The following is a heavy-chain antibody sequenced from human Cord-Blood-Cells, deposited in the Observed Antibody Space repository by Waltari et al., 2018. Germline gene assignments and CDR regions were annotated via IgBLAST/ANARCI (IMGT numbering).Heavy chain of an antibody. V-gene: IGHV3-74*01. J-gene: IGHJ4*02. D-gene: IGHD3-3*01. Sequence: EVQLVESGGGLVQPGGSLRLSCAASGFPFSSSWMHWARQAPGKGLVWVSRINSDGSSTSYADSVKGRFTISRDNAKNTLYLQMNSLRAEDTAVYYCARGGKLLEWLFFDYWGQGTLVTVSS. CDR1: GFPFSSSW. CDR3: ARGGKLLEWLFFDY. CDR2: INSDGSST.